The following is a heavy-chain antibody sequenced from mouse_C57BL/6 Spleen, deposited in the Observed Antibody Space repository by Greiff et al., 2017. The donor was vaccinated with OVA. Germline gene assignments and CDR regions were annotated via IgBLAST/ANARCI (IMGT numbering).Heavy chain of an antibody. CDR3: ARRDYYGIYFDY. V-gene: IGHV1-69*01. J-gene: IGHJ2*01. CDR2: IDPSDSYT. Sequence: QVQLQQPGAELVMPGASVKLSCKASGYTFTSYWMHWVKQRPGQGLEWIGEIDPSDSYTNYNQKFKGKSTLTVDESSSTAYMQLSSLTSEDSAVYYCARRDYYGIYFDYWGQGTTLTVSS. CDR1: GYTFTSYW. D-gene: IGHD2-1*01.